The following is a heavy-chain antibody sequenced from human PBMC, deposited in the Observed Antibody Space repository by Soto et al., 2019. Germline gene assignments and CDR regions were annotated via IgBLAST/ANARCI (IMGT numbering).Heavy chain of an antibody. CDR1: GFTFSTYS. V-gene: IGHV3-21*01. CDR3: ARGTRSGITIFGVVPDY. J-gene: IGHJ4*02. Sequence: VQVVEAGGGLVEPGGSLRLSCAASGFTFSTYSMNWVPQAPGKGLEGGSSISSSSTYIYQADSVKGRFTISRDNTKNSLYLQMSSLRAEDTAVYYCARGTRSGITIFGVVPDYWGQGALVTVSS. CDR2: ISSSSTYI. D-gene: IGHD3-3*01.